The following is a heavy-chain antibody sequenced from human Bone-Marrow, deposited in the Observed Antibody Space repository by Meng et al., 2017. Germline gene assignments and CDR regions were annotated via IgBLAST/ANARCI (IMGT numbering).Heavy chain of an antibody. CDR3: AKGGTTSYDFLTGAYHLDY. Sequence: GESLKISCAASGFTFSSYAMSWVRQAPGKGLEWVSAISGSGGSTYYADSVKGRFTISRDTSKNTFYLQLNSLRAEDTAVYYCAKGGTTSYDFLTGAYHLDYWGQGTLVTVSS. CDR1: GFTFSSYA. J-gene: IGHJ4*02. D-gene: IGHD3-9*01. V-gene: IGHV3-23*01. CDR2: ISGSGGST.